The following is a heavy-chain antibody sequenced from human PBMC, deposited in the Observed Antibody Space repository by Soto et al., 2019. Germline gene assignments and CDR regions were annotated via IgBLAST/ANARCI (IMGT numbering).Heavy chain of an antibody. D-gene: IGHD5-18*01. J-gene: IGHJ4*02. Sequence: QLQLVQSGAAVKKPGSSVKVSCKASGGTLNTYTISWVRQAPGQGLEWMGSILPFLGSTNYAKKFQGRVTITADQSTSTMELSSPRSEDTAVYFCARDVTAMEALYYYDTWGQGSQVTVSS. V-gene: IGHV1-69*08. CDR2: ILPFLGST. CDR3: ARDVTAMEALYYYDT. CDR1: GGTLNTYT.